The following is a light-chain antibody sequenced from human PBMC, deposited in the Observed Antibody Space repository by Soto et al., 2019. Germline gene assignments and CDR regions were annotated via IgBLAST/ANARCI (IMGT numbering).Light chain of an antibody. CDR1: SSNIGSNT. V-gene: IGLV1-44*01. CDR3: AAWDDSLNVV. CDR2: SNN. Sequence: QSVLTQPPSASGTPGQRVTISCSGSSSNIGSNTVNWYQQRPGTAPKLLIYSNNQRPSGVPDRFSGSKSCTSASLAISGLQSEDEADYYCAAWDDSLNVVFGGGTKVTVL. J-gene: IGLJ2*01.